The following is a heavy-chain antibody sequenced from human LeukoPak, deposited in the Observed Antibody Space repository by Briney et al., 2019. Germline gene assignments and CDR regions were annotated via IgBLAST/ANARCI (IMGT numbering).Heavy chain of an antibody. V-gene: IGHV3-21*01. D-gene: IGHD4-23*01. Sequence: GGSLRLSCAASGFTFSSYGMNRVRQAPGKGLEWVSSISSSSSYIYYADSVKGRFTISRDNAKNSLYLQMNSLRAEDTAVYYCARDDYGGNVIDYWGQGTLVTVSS. CDR1: GFTFSSYG. J-gene: IGHJ4*02. CDR2: ISSSSSYI. CDR3: ARDDYGGNVIDY.